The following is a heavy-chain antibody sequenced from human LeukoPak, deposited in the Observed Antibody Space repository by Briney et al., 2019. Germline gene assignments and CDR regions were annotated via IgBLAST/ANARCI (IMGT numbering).Heavy chain of an antibody. V-gene: IGHV3-53*01. CDR3: AREPLANWFDP. CDR2: IYSDGST. CDR1: EFTVSTYY. Sequence: GGSLRLSCAASEFTVSTYYMNWVRRAPGKGLEWVSVIYSDGSTYYAGSVKGRFTISRDNSKNTLYLQMNSLRAEDTAVYYCAREPLANWFDPWGQGTLVTVSS. J-gene: IGHJ5*02.